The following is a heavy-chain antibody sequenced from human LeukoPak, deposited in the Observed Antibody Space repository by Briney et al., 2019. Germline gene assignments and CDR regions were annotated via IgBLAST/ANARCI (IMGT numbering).Heavy chain of an antibody. CDR2: IKQDGTEK. CDR3: AKVAKYYYGSETAIDY. J-gene: IGHJ4*02. Sequence: GGSLRLSCAASGFSFTTYWMSWVRQAPGKGLEWVANIKQDGTEKYYVDSVKGRFTISRDNAKNSLYLQMNSLRVEDTAVYYCAKVAKYYYGSETAIDYWGQGTLVTVSS. D-gene: IGHD3-10*01. V-gene: IGHV3-7*01. CDR1: GFSFTTYW.